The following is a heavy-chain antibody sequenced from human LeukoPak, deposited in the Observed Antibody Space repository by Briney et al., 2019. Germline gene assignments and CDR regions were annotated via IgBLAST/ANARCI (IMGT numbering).Heavy chain of an antibody. CDR3: AKGGRDGYRKDLFDY. D-gene: IGHD5-24*01. J-gene: IGHJ4*02. CDR2: ISYGGSNK. Sequence: GGSLRLSCAASGFTFSSYGMHWVRQAPGKGLEWVAVISYGGSNKYYADSVKGRFTISRGNSKNTLYLQMNSLRAEDTAVYYCAKGGRDGYRKDLFDYWGQGTLVTVSS. CDR1: GFTFSSYG. V-gene: IGHV3-30*18.